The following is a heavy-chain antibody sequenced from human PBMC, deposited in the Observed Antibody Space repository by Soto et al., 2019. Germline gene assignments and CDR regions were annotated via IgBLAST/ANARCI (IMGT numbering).Heavy chain of an antibody. CDR1: GFTFSSYG. J-gene: IGHJ4*02. CDR3: AIQAPYSNSLYAIDH. D-gene: IGHD6-13*01. CDR2: ISGSGDST. Sequence: EVQLLDSGGGLVQPGGSLRLSCAASGFTFSSYGINWVRQAPGKGLEWVSGISGSGDSTHYADSVKGRFTISRDNSKNTLYLQMNSLRAEDTAVYYCAIQAPYSNSLYAIDHWGQGTLVTVSS. V-gene: IGHV3-23*01.